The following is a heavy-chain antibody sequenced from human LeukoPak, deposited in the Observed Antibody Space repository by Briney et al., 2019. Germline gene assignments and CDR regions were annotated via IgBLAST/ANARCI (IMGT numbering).Heavy chain of an antibody. D-gene: IGHD5-12*01. CDR1: GYTFTSYG. J-gene: IGHJ6*03. Sequence: ASVKVSCKASGYTFTSYGISWVRQATGQGLEWMGWISAYNGNTNYAQKLQGRVTMTTDTSTSTAYMEVRSLRSDDTAVYYCAKGSGYEAQFYYYYMDVWGKGTTVTISS. CDR3: AKGSGYEAQFYYYYMDV. V-gene: IGHV1-18*01. CDR2: ISAYNGNT.